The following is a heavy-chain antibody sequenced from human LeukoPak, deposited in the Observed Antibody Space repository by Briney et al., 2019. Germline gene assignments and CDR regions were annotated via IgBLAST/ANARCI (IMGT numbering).Heavy chain of an antibody. D-gene: IGHD6-25*01. J-gene: IGHJ6*03. CDR1: GFTFSGYS. CDR2: ISSDGGST. CDR3: AKAAYYYYMDV. Sequence: PGGSLRLSCAASGFTFSGYSMYWVHQAPGKGLEYVSAISSDGGSTYYADSVKGRFTISRDNSKNTLYLQMGSLRAEDMAVYYCAKAAYYYYMDVWGKGTTVTVSS. V-gene: IGHV3-64*02.